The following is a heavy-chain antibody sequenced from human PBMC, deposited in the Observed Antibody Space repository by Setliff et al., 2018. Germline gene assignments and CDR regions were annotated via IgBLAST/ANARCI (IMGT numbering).Heavy chain of an antibody. CDR3: ARVGDYMGYYYNYYMDV. CDR2: IFPGDSVT. J-gene: IGHJ6*03. D-gene: IGHD3-10*01. V-gene: IGHV5-51*01. CDR1: GYSFSTYW. Sequence: GESLKLSCQGSGYSFSTYWIAWVRQMPGKGLEWMGIIFPGDSVTRHSPPFQGQVTFSADKSINTAYLQWNSLKASDTAVYFCARVGDYMGYYYNYYMDVWANGTTVTVSS.